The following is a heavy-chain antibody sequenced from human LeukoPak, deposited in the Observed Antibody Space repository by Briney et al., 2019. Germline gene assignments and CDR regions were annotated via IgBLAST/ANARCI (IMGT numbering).Heavy chain of an antibody. CDR1: GFTFSSYS. Sequence: GGSLRLSCTASGFTFSSYSMNWVRQAPGKGLEWVSSISTSSSYIYYADSVKGRFTISRDNAKNTLYLQMNSLRAEDTAVYYCATLKSYYYYDSSGYYYRDYWGQGTLVTVSS. CDR3: ATLKSYYYYDSSGYYYRDY. J-gene: IGHJ4*02. V-gene: IGHV3-21*01. CDR2: ISTSSSYI. D-gene: IGHD3-22*01.